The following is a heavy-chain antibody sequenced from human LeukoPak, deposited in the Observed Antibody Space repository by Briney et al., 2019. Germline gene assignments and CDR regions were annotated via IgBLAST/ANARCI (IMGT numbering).Heavy chain of an antibody. J-gene: IGHJ4*02. D-gene: IGHD5-12*01. Sequence: ASVKVSCKASGYTFTSYDINWVRQATGQGLEWMGWMNPNSGNTGYAQKFQGRVTMTRNTSISTAYMELSSLRSEDTAVYYCARVVRSGYRPGVPFDYWGQGTLVTVSS. CDR1: GYTFTSYD. CDR3: ARVVRSGYRPGVPFDY. CDR2: MNPNSGNT. V-gene: IGHV1-8*01.